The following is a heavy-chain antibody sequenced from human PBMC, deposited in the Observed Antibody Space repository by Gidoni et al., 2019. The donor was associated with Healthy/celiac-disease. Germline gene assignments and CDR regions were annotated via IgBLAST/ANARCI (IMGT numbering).Heavy chain of an antibody. V-gene: IGHV4-39*01. J-gene: IGHJ5*02. CDR1: GGSISSSRYY. Sequence: QLQLQESGPGLVKPSETLYLTCTVSGGSISSSRYYWGWIRQPPGKGLEWIGSIYYSGSTYYNPSLKSRVTISVDTSKNQFSLKLSSVTAADTAVYYCARLYCTGGVFHNWFDPWGQGTLVTVSS. D-gene: IGHD2-8*02. CDR3: ARLYCTGGVFHNWFDP. CDR2: IYYSGST.